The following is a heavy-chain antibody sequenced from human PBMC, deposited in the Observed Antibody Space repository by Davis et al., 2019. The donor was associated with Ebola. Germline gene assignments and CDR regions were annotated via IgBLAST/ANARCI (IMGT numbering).Heavy chain of an antibody. CDR1: GFTFSSYW. CDR3: ARGRDY. J-gene: IGHJ4*02. Sequence: GESLKISCAASGFTFSSYWMSWVRQAPGKGLVWVSRINSDGSSTSYADSVKGRFTISRDNTKNSLYLQMNSLRAEDTAVYYCARGRDYWGQGTLVTVSS. V-gene: IGHV3-74*01. CDR2: INSDGSST.